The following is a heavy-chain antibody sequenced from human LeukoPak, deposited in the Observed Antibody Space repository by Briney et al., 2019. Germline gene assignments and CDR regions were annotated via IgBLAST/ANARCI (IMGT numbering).Heavy chain of an antibody. CDR2: ISSSSSYI. Sequence: GGSLRLSCAASGFTFSSCSMNWVRQAPGKGLEWVSSISSSSSYIYYADSVKGRFTISRDNAKNSLYLQMNSLRAEDTAVYYCARAHYGDYAPFDYWGQGTLVTVSS. J-gene: IGHJ4*02. CDR1: GFTFSSCS. CDR3: ARAHYGDYAPFDY. V-gene: IGHV3-21*01. D-gene: IGHD4-17*01.